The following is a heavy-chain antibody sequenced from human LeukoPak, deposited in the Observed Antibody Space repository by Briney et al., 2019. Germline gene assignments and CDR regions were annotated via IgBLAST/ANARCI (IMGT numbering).Heavy chain of an antibody. CDR3: ARDRTGAFDI. V-gene: IGHV3-74*01. CDR1: GFTFSNYW. J-gene: IGHJ3*02. CDR2: INSDGINT. Sequence: GGSLRLSCAASGFTFSNYWMHWVRQAPGKGLVWVSRINSDGINTSYADSVKGRFTISRDNARNTLNLQMNSLRAEDTAVYYCARDRTGAFDIWGQGTMVTVSS.